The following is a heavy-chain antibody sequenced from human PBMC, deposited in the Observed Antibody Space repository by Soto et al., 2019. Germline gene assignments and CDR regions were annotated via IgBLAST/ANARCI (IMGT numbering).Heavy chain of an antibody. D-gene: IGHD1-7*01. Sequence: QVQLQESGPGLVKPSQTLSLTYTVSGGSISSGDYYWSWIRQPPGKGLEWIGYIYYSGSTYYNPSLTSRVTILVDTAKNQSSLKLSSVTAADTAVYYCARAGITGTTSYYYGMDVWGQGTTVTVSS. J-gene: IGHJ6*02. V-gene: IGHV4-30-4*01. CDR2: IYYSGST. CDR1: GGSISSGDYY. CDR3: ARAGITGTTSYYYGMDV.